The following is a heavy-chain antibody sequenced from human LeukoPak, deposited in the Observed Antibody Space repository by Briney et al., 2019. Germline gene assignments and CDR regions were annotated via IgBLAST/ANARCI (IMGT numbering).Heavy chain of an antibody. Sequence: PGGSLRLSCAASGFPFSSYAMHWVRQAPGKGLEWVAFISSDETNKYYADSVRDRFTISRDNSKNTLYLQMNSLRDEDAAVYYCDPHDSSSHFWGQGTLVTVFS. CDR3: DPHDSSSHF. J-gene: IGHJ4*02. CDR2: ISSDETNK. D-gene: IGHD6-6*01. CDR1: GFPFSSYA. V-gene: IGHV3-30-3*01.